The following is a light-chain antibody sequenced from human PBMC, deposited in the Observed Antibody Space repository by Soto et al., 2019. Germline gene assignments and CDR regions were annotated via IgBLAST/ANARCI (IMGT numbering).Light chain of an antibody. V-gene: IGKV3-15*01. CDR3: QQYNNWPPWT. Sequence: EIVMTQSPATLSVSPGERATLSCRASQSVSSNLAWYQQQPGQAPRLLIYGASTRATGIPARFSGSGSGTEFTLTISSLQSEDFAFYYCQQYNNWPPWTFGQGTKVEI. CDR2: GAS. J-gene: IGKJ1*01. CDR1: QSVSSN.